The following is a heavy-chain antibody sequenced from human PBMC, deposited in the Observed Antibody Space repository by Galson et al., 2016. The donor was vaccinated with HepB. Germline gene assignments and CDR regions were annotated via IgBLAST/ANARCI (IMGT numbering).Heavy chain of an antibody. Sequence: TLSLTCTVSGGSISLGAYYWNWIRQPAGEGLEWIGRSHNTGSPDYNPSLESRVTISIDTPGRQFSLKLSSVTAADTAVYYCAIINPGDPFDMWGQGTVVTVSS. CDR2: SHNTGSP. J-gene: IGHJ3*02. CDR1: GGSISLGAYY. V-gene: IGHV4-61*02. CDR3: AIINPGDPFDM.